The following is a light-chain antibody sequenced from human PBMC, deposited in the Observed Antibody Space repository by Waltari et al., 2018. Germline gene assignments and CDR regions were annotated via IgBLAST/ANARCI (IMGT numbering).Light chain of an antibody. CDR1: SGHISYP. CDR3: QTWGTGIQV. J-gene: IGLJ1*01. V-gene: IGLV4-69*01. CDR2: VNSDGSH. Sequence: QLVVTQSPSASASLGASVKLTCTLSSGHISYPIAGNQQQPEKGPRYLMKVNSDGSHNKGDGIPDRFSGSSSGAERYLTISSLQSEDEADYYCQTWGTGIQVFGAGTKVTVL.